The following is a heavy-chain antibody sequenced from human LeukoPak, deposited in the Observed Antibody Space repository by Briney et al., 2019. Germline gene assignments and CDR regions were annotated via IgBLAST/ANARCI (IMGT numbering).Heavy chain of an antibody. V-gene: IGHV4-34*01. Sequence: SETLSLTCAVYGGSFSGYYWSWIRQPPGKGLEWIGEINHSGSTNYNPSLKSRVTISVDTSKNQFSLKLSSVTAADTAVYYCAREDYYDSSGYYSPGAFDIWGQGTMVTVSS. CDR3: AREDYYDSSGYYSPGAFDI. CDR1: GGSFSGYY. CDR2: INHSGST. D-gene: IGHD3-22*01. J-gene: IGHJ3*02.